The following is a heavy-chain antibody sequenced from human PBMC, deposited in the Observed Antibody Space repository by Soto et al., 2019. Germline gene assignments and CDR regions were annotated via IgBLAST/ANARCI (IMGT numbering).Heavy chain of an antibody. J-gene: IGHJ5*02. Sequence: QVQLVQSGADVKKPGASVKISCKASGYNFTQYRIHWVRQAPGPRLEWMGWITAGDAKTEYSQKFQGRVTSSRDISATTVYLDLDSLRSEDTAVYVFARDLYGSSWCWFDPWGRGTQVIVSS. V-gene: IGHV1-3*01. D-gene: IGHD2-2*01. CDR1: GYNFTQYR. CDR3: ARDLYGSSWCWFDP. CDR2: ITAGDAKT.